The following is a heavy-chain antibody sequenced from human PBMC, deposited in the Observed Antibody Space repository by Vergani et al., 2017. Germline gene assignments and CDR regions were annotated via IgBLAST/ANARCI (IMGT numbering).Heavy chain of an antibody. J-gene: IGHJ4*02. Sequence: QVQLVQSGTEVKKPGSSVKVSCRASGGTFSSFAISWVRQAPGQGLEWMGGIIPIFDTANYAQRFQGRVTITADKFTSTAYMELSSLRSEDTAVYYCARVGEGDIVLNPPHYWGQGTLVTVSS. CDR3: ARVGEGDIVLNPPHY. CDR2: IIPIFDTA. V-gene: IGHV1-69*06. D-gene: IGHD2-8*01. CDR1: GGTFSSFA.